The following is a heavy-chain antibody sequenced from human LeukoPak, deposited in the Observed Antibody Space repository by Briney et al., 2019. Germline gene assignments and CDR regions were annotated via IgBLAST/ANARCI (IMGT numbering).Heavy chain of an antibody. D-gene: IGHD6-13*01. J-gene: IGHJ6*03. Sequence: AASVKVSCKASGGTFSSYAINWVRQATEQGLEWMAWMTPTSGNTGYAQKFQGRVTVTRDTSISTAYMELSSLRSEDTAVYYCARGYSSSWTTYYYYYMDVWGKGTTVTISS. V-gene: IGHV1-8*02. CDR1: GGTFSSYA. CDR3: ARGYSSSWTTYYYYYMDV. CDR2: MTPTSGNT.